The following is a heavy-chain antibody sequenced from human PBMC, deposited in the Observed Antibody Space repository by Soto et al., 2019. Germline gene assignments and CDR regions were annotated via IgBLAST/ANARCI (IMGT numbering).Heavy chain of an antibody. Sequence: SETLSLPCTVSGGSISSYYWSWIRQPPGKGLEWSGYIYYSGSTNYNPSLKSRVTISVDTSKNQFSLKLSSVTAADTAVYYCARGRDGYNYDWGQGTLVTVSS. CDR3: ARGRDGYNYD. J-gene: IGHJ4*02. V-gene: IGHV4-59*01. CDR1: GGSISSYY. CDR2: IYYSGST. D-gene: IGHD5-12*01.